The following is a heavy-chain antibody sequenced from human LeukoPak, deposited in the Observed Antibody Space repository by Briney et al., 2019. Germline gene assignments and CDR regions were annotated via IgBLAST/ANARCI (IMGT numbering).Heavy chain of an antibody. CDR3: ARAPQYYYDSSGYYDY. V-gene: IGHV1-18*01. CDR2: ISAYNGNT. J-gene: IGHJ4*02. D-gene: IGHD3-22*01. CDR1: GYTFTSYG. Sequence: ASVKVSCKASGYTFTSYGISWVRQAPGQGLEWMGWISAYNGNTNYAQKLQGRVTMTTDTSTSTAYMELRSLRSDDTAVYYCARAPQYYYDSSGYYDYWGQGTLVTVAS.